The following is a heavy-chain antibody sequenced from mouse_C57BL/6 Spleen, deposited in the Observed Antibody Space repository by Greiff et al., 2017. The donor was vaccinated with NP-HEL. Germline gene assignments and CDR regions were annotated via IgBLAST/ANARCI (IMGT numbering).Heavy chain of an antibody. Sequence: QVQLQQSGAELVKPGASVKISCKASGYAFSSYWMNWVKQRPGKGLEWIGQIYPGDGDTNYNGKFKGKATLTADKSSSTAYMQLSRLTSEDSAVYLCAGGFDYGSRSWFAYWGQGTLVTVSA. CDR2: IYPGDGDT. D-gene: IGHD1-1*01. J-gene: IGHJ3*01. CDR3: AGGFDYGSRSWFAY. V-gene: IGHV1-80*01. CDR1: GYAFSSYW.